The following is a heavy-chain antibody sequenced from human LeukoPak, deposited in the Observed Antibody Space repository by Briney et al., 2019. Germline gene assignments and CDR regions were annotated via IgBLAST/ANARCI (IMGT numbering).Heavy chain of an antibody. V-gene: IGHV3-23*01. D-gene: IGHD3-16*02. J-gene: IGHJ4*02. CDR1: GFTFSSYA. CDR2: ISGSGGST. Sequence: PGGSLRLSCAASGFTFSSYAMSWVRQAPGKGLECGSAISGSGGSTYYADSVKGRFTISRDNSKNTLYLQMNSLRAEDTAVYYCAKNYDYVWGSYRHNYFDYWGQGTLVTVSS. CDR3: AKNYDYVWGSYRHNYFDY.